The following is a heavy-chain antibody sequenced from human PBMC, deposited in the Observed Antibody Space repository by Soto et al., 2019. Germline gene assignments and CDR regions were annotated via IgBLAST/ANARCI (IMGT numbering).Heavy chain of an antibody. CDR2: IVVGSGNT. Sequence: ASVKVSCKASGFTFTSSAVQWVRQARGQRLEWIGWIVVGSGNTNYAQKFQERVTITRDMSTSTAYMELSSLRSEDTAVYYCAAPHYDFWSGYLYYYYGMDVWGQGTTVTVSS. V-gene: IGHV1-58*01. CDR3: AAPHYDFWSGYLYYYYGMDV. D-gene: IGHD3-3*01. CDR1: GFTFTSSA. J-gene: IGHJ6*02.